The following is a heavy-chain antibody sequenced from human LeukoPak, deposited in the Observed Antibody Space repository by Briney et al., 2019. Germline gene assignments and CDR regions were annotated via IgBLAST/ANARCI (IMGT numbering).Heavy chain of an antibody. CDR3: AKGWEFRVVIPAAFS. D-gene: IGHD3-3*01. CDR2: SGSGEST. V-gene: IGHV3-23*01. CDR1: GFIFSSYA. Sequence: GGSLRLSCEGSGFIFSSYAMTWVRQAPGKGLQWVSSSGSGESTYYAASMKGRFTISRDNSKNTMSLQMSSLRAEHTAVYFCAKGWEFRVVIPAAFSWGQGALVTASS. J-gene: IGHJ5*02.